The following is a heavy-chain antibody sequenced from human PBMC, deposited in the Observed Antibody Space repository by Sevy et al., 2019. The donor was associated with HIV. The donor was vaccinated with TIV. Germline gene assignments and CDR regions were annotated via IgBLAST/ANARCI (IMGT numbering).Heavy chain of an antibody. CDR2: IRYDGSNK. D-gene: IGHD3-22*01. J-gene: IGHJ4*02. Sequence: GGSLRLSCAASGFTFSSYGMHWVRQAPGKGLEWVAFIRYDGSNKYYADSVKGRFTISRDNSKNTLYLQMNSLRAEDTAVYYCAQETRDSSGYLPGSFPLFDYWGQGTLVTVSS. CDR3: AQETRDSSGYLPGSFPLFDY. V-gene: IGHV3-30*02. CDR1: GFTFSSYG.